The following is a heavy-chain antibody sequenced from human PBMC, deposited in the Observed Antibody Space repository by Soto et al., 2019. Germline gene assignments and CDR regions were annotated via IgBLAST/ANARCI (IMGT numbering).Heavy chain of an antibody. D-gene: IGHD3-22*01. Sequence: SGPTLVNPTQTLTLTCTFSGFSLSTSGVGVGWIRQPPGKALEWLALIYWDDDKRYSPSLKSRLTITKDTSKNQVVLTMTNMDPVDTATYYCARMRPTEDTYGYYYYLDYWGQGTLVTVSS. J-gene: IGHJ4*02. CDR1: GFSLSTSGVG. CDR3: ARMRPTEDTYGYYYYLDY. CDR2: IYWDDDK. V-gene: IGHV2-5*02.